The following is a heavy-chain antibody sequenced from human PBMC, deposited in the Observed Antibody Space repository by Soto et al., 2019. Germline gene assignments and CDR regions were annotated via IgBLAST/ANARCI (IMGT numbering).Heavy chain of an antibody. CDR1: GFTFSSYA. CDR3: AKTLRYSSSSGYFDY. Sequence: EVQLLESGGGLVQPGGSLRLSCAASGFTFSSYAMSWVRQAPGKGLEWVSAISGSGGSRYYADSVKGRFTISRDNSKNTMYLQMNSLRAEDTAVYYCAKTLRYSSSSGYFDYWGQGTLVTVSS. CDR2: ISGSGGSR. D-gene: IGHD6-6*01. J-gene: IGHJ4*02. V-gene: IGHV3-23*01.